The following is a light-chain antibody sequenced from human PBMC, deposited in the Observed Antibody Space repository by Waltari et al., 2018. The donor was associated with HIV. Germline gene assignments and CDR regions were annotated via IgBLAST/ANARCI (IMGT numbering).Light chain of an antibody. CDR2: RNN. V-gene: IGLV1-47*01. Sequence: QSVLTQPPSASGTPGQRVTISCSGSRSNIGNNDVYWFQHLPGTAPKLLIYRNNQRPSGVPDRVTGSKPGTSASLAISGLRSEDEADYYCDAWDNSLSGRVFGGGTKLTVL. J-gene: IGLJ3*02. CDR3: DAWDNSLSGRV. CDR1: RSNIGNND.